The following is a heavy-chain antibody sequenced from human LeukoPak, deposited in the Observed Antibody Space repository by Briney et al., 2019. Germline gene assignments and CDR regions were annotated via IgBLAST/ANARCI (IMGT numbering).Heavy chain of an antibody. CDR2: IDRSGST. CDR1: NYSISNSLY. Sequence: PSETLSLTCSGSNYSISNSLYWGWLRQPPGKGLEWIGSIDRSGSTFYNPSLKSRVTISLATSKNQFSLKLSSVTAADTAVYFCARGTYGYYMDVWGKGTTVTVSS. D-gene: IGHD4-17*01. CDR3: ARGTYGYYMDV. V-gene: IGHV4-38-2*02. J-gene: IGHJ6*03.